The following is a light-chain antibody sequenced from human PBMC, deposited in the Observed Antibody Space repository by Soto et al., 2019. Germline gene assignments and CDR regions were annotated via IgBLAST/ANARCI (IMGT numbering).Light chain of an antibody. CDR1: QSISSSS. Sequence: EIVLTQSPGTLSLSPGERATLSCRASQSISSSSLAWYHQKPGQAPRLLIYGASSRATGIPDSFSGSGSGPDFTLAISRLQPEDVAVYYCQHYGSSPGITFGQGTRLEIK. J-gene: IGKJ5*01. CDR2: GAS. CDR3: QHYGSSPGIT. V-gene: IGKV3-20*01.